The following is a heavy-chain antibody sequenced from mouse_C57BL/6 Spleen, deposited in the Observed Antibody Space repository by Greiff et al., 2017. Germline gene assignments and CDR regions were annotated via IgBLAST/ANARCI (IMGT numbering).Heavy chain of an antibody. CDR2: INPSTGGT. V-gene: IGHV1-42*01. CDR3: ARPGTYYAMDY. CDR1: GYSFTGYY. Sequence: EVQLQQSGPELVKPGASVKISCKASGYSFTGYYMNWVKQSPEKSLEWIGEINPSTGGTTYNQKFKAKATLTVDKSSSTAYMQLNSLTSEDSAVYYCARPGTYYAMDYWGQGTSVTVSS. J-gene: IGHJ4*01. D-gene: IGHD3-3*01.